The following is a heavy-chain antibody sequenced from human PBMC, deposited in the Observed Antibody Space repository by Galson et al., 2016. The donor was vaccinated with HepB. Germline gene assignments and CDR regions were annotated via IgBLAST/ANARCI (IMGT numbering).Heavy chain of an antibody. D-gene: IGHD5-12*01. V-gene: IGHV4-34*01. CDR3: ARGPGYSGYGQVAYYYAMDD. J-gene: IGHJ6*02. CDR2: INQSGST. CDR1: GESLSGYS. Sequence: SETLSLTCIVYGESLSGYSWSWIRQSPGKGLEWIGEINQSGSTNYNPSLKSRVTISVDTSKNQFYLKLSTVTAADTAVYDCARGPGYSGYGQVAYYYAMDDGGQGATVAVSS.